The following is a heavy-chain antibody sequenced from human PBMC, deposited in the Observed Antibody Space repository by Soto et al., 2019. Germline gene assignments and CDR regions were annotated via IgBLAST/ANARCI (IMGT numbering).Heavy chain of an antibody. V-gene: IGHV3-30*18. J-gene: IGHJ6*02. Sequence: PGGSLRLSCAASGFNFSSYGMHWVRQAPGKGLEWVAVISYDGGNKYYSDSVKGRFTISRDNSKNTLYLQMNGLRGDDTAVYYCAKDRSDYGDSVYNYYYGMDVWGQGTTVTVSS. D-gene: IGHD4-17*01. CDR1: GFNFSSYG. CDR3: AKDRSDYGDSVYNYYYGMDV. CDR2: ISYDGGNK.